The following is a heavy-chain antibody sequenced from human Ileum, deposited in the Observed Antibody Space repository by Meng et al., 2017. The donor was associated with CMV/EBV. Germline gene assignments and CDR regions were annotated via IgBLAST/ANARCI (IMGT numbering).Heavy chain of an antibody. Sequence: QGLRQESGPGLVRPSETLSLTCTVSGDSLSTSSWNWIRQSAGSRLEWIGRICGTGTTNYNPSFKSRVTLSLDKSKNQFSLKLSSVTAADTAVYYCARRIREVREISWENWLAPWGQGTLVTVSS. D-gene: IGHD3-10*01. CDR1: GDSLSTSS. V-gene: IGHV4-4*07. CDR3: ARRIREVREISWENWLAP. J-gene: IGHJ5*02. CDR2: ICGTGTT.